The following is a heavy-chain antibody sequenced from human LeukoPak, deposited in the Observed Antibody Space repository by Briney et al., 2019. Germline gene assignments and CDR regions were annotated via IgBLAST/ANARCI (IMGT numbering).Heavy chain of an antibody. CDR2: INPNSGGT. CDR3: ARDPRDILTGYYGLCYFDY. J-gene: IGHJ4*02. V-gene: IGHV1-2*02. D-gene: IGHD3-9*01. CDR1: GYTFTGYY. Sequence: ASVKVSCKAFGYTFTGYYMHWVRQAPGQGLEWLGWINPNSGGTNYAQKFQGRVTMTRDTSISTVYMELSRLTSDDTAVYYCARDPRDILTGYYGLCYFDYWGQGTLVTVSS.